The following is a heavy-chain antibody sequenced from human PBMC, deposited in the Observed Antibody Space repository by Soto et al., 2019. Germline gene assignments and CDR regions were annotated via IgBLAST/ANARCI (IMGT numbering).Heavy chain of an antibody. V-gene: IGHV3-23*01. CDR3: AKDLSSLGWLALGAPFDS. J-gene: IGHJ4*02. CDR2: IIANGRNA. CDR1: GFTFSNYA. Sequence: GGSLRLSGAAPGFTFSNYAMTWIRQAPGKGLDWVSSIIANGRNAYYADSVKVRFSIARDSSKNTLYLQLDSLRVEDTAIYFCAKDLSSLGWLALGAPFDSWGQGTLVTVSS. D-gene: IGHD3-22*01.